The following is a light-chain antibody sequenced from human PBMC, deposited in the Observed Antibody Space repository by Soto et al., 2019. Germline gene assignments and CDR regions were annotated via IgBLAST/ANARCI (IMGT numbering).Light chain of an antibody. Sequence: IVLTQAPCTRSLSPGERDTLSWMASQSVSSSYLAWYQQKPGEAPSLLIFGDSSRANGIPARFSGSGSGTEFTLTISSLQPEDFAAYYCQQYGTSATFGQGTRLDIK. V-gene: IGKV3-20*01. CDR3: QQYGTSAT. J-gene: IGKJ5*01. CDR2: GDS. CDR1: QSVSSSY.